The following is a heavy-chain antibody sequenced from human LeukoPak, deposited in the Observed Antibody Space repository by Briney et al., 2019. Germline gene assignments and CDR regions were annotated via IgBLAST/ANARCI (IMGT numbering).Heavy chain of an antibody. Sequence: QTGGSLRLSCAASGFTFSSYAMSWVRQAPGKGLEWVSAISGSGGSTYYADSVKGRFTISRDNSKNTLYLQMNSLRAEDTAVYYCARAYGDYGGDFFDYWGQGTLVTVSS. J-gene: IGHJ4*02. CDR3: ARAYGDYGGDFFDY. V-gene: IGHV3-23*01. D-gene: IGHD4-17*01. CDR2: ISGSGGST. CDR1: GFTFSSYA.